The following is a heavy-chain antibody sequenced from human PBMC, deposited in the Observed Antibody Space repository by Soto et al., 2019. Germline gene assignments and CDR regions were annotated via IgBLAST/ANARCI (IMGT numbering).Heavy chain of an antibody. D-gene: IGHD2-2*01. CDR2: ISWNSGSI. CDR1: GFTFDDYA. CDR3: ATAAI. J-gene: IGHJ4*02. V-gene: IGHV3-9*01. Sequence: GGSLRLSCAASGFTFDDYAMHWVRQAPGKGLEWVSGISWNSGSIGYADSVKGRFTISRDNAKNSLYLQMNSLRAEDTALYYCATAAIWGQGTLVTVSS.